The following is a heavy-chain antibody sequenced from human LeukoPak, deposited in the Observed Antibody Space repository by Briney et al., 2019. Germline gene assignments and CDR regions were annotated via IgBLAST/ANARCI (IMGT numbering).Heavy chain of an antibody. CDR3: ARNQWLDGIDY. CDR1: GGSISSSSYY. J-gene: IGHJ4*02. D-gene: IGHD5-12*01. CDR2: IYYSGST. Sequence: SETLSLTCTVSGGSISSSSYYWGWIRQPPGRGLEWIGSIYYSGSTYYNPSLKSRVTISVDTSKNQFSLKLSSVTAADTAVYYCARNQWLDGIDYWGQGTLVTVSS. V-gene: IGHV4-39*07.